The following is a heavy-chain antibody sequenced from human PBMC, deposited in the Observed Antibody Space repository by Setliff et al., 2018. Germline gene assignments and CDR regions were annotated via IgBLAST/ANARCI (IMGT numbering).Heavy chain of an antibody. CDR3: ARVDFTMIQGVLGL. J-gene: IGHJ1*01. Sequence: PSETLSLTCNVSGGSVSSTSHYWGWIRQPPGKGMEWIGSVYYSGYTYCNPSLQGRVTISVDMSKNQFSMKLTSVTAADTAVYYCARVDFTMIQGVLGLWGQGTLVTVSS. CDR2: VYYSGYT. D-gene: IGHD3-10*01. V-gene: IGHV4-39*07. CDR1: GGSVSSTSHY.